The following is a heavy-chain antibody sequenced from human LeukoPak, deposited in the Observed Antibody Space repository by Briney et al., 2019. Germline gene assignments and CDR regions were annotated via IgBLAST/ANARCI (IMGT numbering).Heavy chain of an antibody. CDR1: GGTFSSYA. D-gene: IGHD2-21*02. V-gene: IGHV1-69*05. J-gene: IGHJ4*02. Sequence: SVKVSCKASGGTFSSYAISWVRQAPGQGLEWMGGIIPIFGTANYAQKFQGRVTLTTETSTSTAYMELRSLRSDDTAVYFCARDGSGVWFDYWGQGTLVTVSS. CDR3: ARDGSGVWFDY. CDR2: IIPIFGTA.